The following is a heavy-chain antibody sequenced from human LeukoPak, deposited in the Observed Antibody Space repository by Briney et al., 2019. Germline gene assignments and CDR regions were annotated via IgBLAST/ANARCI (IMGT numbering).Heavy chain of an antibody. CDR2: VRGSGSDT. CDR1: GFTFSTYA. Sequence: GGSLRLSCAASGFTFSTYAMTWVRQTPGKGLEWVSAVRGSGSDTYYADSVKGRFTISKDNSKNTLYLQMHSLRAEDTAVYYCAKDVRGGPIMGAGSVDYWGQGTLVTVSS. J-gene: IGHJ4*02. D-gene: IGHD1-26*01. CDR3: AKDVRGGPIMGAGSVDY. V-gene: IGHV3-23*01.